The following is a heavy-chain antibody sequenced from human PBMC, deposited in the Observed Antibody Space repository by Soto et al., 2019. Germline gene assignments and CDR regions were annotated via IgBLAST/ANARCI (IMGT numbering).Heavy chain of an antibody. CDR1: GFTFSSYS. V-gene: IGHV3-48*02. CDR2: ISSSSSTI. CDR3: ARSGRRIVGATPGAFDI. D-gene: IGHD1-26*01. Sequence: EVQLVESGGGLVQPGGSLRLSCAASGFTFSSYSMNWVRQAPGKGLEWVSYISSSSSTIYYADSVKGRFTISRDNAKNSLYLQMNSLRDEDTAVYYCARSGRRIVGATPGAFDIWGQGTMVTVSS. J-gene: IGHJ3*02.